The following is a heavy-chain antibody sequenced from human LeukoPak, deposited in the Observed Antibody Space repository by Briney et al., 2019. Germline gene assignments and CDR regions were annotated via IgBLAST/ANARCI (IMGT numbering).Heavy chain of an antibody. Sequence: GASVKVSCKTSGYTHSNYYISCVRQARGQGRECMGGIPPYNGNINYAQNIQCRVTMTTDTTMSTAYMKLRSLRFEDTAVYYCARLFSLTAPPYFYFDFDVWGQGTTVIVSS. CDR2: IPPYNGNI. D-gene: IGHD2/OR15-2a*01. J-gene: IGHJ6*02. CDR3: ARLFSLTAPPYFYFDFDV. V-gene: IGHV1-18*01. CDR1: GYTHSNYY.